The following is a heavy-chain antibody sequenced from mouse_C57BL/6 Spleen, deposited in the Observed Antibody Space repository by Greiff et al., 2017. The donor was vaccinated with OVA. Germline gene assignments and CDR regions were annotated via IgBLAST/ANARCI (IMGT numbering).Heavy chain of an antibody. V-gene: IGHV3-6*01. CDR3: ARHDGYYFDY. J-gene: IGHJ2*01. D-gene: IGHD2-3*01. CDR2: ISYDGSN. Sequence: EVQLQESGPGLVKPSQSLSLTCSVTGYSITSGYYWNWIRQFPGNKLEWMGYISYDGSNNYNPSLKNRISITRDTSKNQFFLKLNSVTTEDTATYYCARHDGYYFDYWGQGTTLTVSS. CDR1: GYSITSGYY.